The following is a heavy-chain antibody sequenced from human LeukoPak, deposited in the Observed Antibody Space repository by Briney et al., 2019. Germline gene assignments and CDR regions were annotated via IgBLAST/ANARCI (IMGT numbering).Heavy chain of an antibody. CDR3: ARGSRGYSYG. Sequence: SETLSLTCTVSGGSVSSGSYYWSWIRQPPGTGLEWIGYIYYSASTNYNPSLKSRVTISVDTSNNQFSLKLSSVTAADTAVYYCARGSRGYSYGWGQGTLVTVSS. CDR1: GGSVSSGSYY. CDR2: IYYSAST. J-gene: IGHJ4*02. D-gene: IGHD5-18*01. V-gene: IGHV4-61*01.